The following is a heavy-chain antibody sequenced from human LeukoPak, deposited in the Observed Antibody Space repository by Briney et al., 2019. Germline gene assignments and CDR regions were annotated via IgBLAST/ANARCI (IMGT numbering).Heavy chain of an antibody. V-gene: IGHV4-59*12. CDR2: VNYRRRS. CDR3: AREVGTATAFDI. CDR1: GGAITNYY. J-gene: IGHJ3*02. Sequence: SSETLSLTRGVPGGAITNYYWNWIRQAPGKGLEWLGEVNYRRRSNYTPPLKSRVTMSVDEPKNQFSLKLNSVTAADTAVYYCAREVGTATAFDIWGQGTMVTVSS. D-gene: IGHD1-26*01.